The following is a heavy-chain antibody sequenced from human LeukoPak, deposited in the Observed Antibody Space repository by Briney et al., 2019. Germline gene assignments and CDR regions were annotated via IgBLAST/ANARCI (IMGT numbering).Heavy chain of an antibody. CDR1: GFTFSDFW. V-gene: IGHV3-74*01. CDR2: INSDGGTT. CDR3: ARGWITRVPD. J-gene: IGHJ4*02. D-gene: IGHD4/OR15-4a*01. Sequence: GGSLRLSCAASGFTFSDFWMHWVRQDPGKGLVWVSRINSDGGTTVYADSVKGRFTISRDNAKNTLYLQMNSLRAEDTAVYYCARGWITRVPDWGQGTLVTVSS.